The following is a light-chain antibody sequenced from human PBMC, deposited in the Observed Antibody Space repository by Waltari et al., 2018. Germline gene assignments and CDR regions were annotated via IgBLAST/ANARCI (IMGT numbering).Light chain of an antibody. Sequence: PPPRGASQGVGGDLAWYQQKPGQAPRLLIYGTITRPTGVSARFSGSGSGTEFTLTISRLQSEDFAVYYCQQYNNWPLTFGGGTKVEI. CDR2: GTI. V-gene: IGKV3-15*01. J-gene: IGKJ4*01. CDR1: QGVGGD. CDR3: QQYNNWPLT.